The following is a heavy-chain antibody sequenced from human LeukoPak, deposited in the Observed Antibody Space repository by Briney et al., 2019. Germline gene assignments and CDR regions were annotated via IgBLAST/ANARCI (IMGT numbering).Heavy chain of an antibody. CDR1: GFTFSSYG. Sequence: GGSLRLSCAASGFTFSSYGMHWVRQAPGKGLEWVAVISYDGSNKYYADSVKGRFTISRDNSKNSLYLQMNSLRAEDTAVYYCARAGYSSSWAHPADVWGQGTTVTVSS. CDR2: ISYDGSNK. J-gene: IGHJ6*02. V-gene: IGHV3-30*03. D-gene: IGHD6-13*01. CDR3: ARAGYSSSWAHPADV.